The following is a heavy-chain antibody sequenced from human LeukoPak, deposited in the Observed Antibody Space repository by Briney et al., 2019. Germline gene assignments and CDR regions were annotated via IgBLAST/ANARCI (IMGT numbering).Heavy chain of an antibody. V-gene: IGHV3-30*04. CDR2: ISYDGSNK. Sequence: SGGSLRLSCAASGFTFSSYAMHWVRQAPGKGLEWVAVISYDGSNKYYADSVKGRFTISRDNSKNTLYLQMNSLRAEDTAVYYCAREGYSSSWADYYYYYYMDVWGKGTTVTVSS. J-gene: IGHJ6*03. CDR1: GFTFSSYA. CDR3: AREGYSSSWADYYYYYYMDV. D-gene: IGHD6-13*01.